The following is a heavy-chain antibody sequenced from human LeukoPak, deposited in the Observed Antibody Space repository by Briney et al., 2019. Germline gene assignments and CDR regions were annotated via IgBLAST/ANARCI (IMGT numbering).Heavy chain of an antibody. D-gene: IGHD3-10*01. CDR1: GFTFRSYA. CDR3: ANSRGYGSGNL. CDR2: IGGGGTNT. V-gene: IGHV3-23*01. J-gene: IGHJ5*02. Sequence: PGGSLRLSCAASGFTFRSYAISWVRQAPGKGLEWVSAIGGGGTNTYYAESVKGRFTISRDNSKNTVYLQMRAEDTAVYYCANSRGYGSGNLWGQGTLVTVSS.